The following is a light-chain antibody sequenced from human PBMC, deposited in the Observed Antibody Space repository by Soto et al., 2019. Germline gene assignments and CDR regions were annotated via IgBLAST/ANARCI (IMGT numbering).Light chain of an antibody. CDR2: EGS. Sequence: QSALTQPASVSGSPGQSITISCTGTSSDVGSYNLVSWYQQHPGKAPKLMIYEGSKRPSGVSNRFSGSKSGNTASLTISGLQAEDEADYYCCSYAGSSTSKVFGTGTMLTVL. CDR1: SSDVGSYNL. V-gene: IGLV2-23*01. CDR3: CSYAGSSTSKV. J-gene: IGLJ1*01.